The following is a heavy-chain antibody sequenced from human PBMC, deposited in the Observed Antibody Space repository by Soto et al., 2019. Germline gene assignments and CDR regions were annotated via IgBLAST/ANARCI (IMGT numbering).Heavy chain of an antibody. J-gene: IGHJ4*02. Sequence: PSETLSLTCTVSGGPISSNYWTWIRQPPGKGLEWIGCVYNSGSTNYNPSLKSRVTISEDTSKSQFSLKVNSMTAADTAVYYCARYRREAVAGYTLDNWGQGILVTVSS. CDR3: ARYRREAVAGYTLDN. CDR1: GGPISSNY. D-gene: IGHD6-13*01. CDR2: VYNSGST. V-gene: IGHV4-59*01.